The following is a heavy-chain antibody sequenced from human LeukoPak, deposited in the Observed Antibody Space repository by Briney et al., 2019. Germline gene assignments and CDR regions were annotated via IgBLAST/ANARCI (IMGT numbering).Heavy chain of an antibody. CDR2: IYYSGST. V-gene: IGHV4-59*01. CDR1: GGSISSYY. CDR3: ARARDCSSTSCQNGLLYWYFDL. J-gene: IGHJ2*01. Sequence: PSETLSLTCTVPGGSISSYYWSWIRQPPGKGLEWIGYIYYSGSTNYNPSLKSRVTISVDTSKNQFSLKLSSVTAADTAVYYCARARDCSSTSCQNGLLYWYFDLWGRGTLVTVSS. D-gene: IGHD2-2*01.